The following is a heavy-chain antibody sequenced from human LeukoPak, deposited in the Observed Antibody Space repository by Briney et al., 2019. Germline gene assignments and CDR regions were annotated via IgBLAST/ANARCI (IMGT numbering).Heavy chain of an antibody. D-gene: IGHD3-10*01. CDR2: ISGSGGST. CDR3: AKDSGSGSYYLSGYYYYGMDV. CDR1: GFTFSSYA. J-gene: IGHJ6*02. V-gene: IGHV3-23*01. Sequence: GGSLRLSCAASGFTFSSYAMSWVRQAPGKGLEWVSAISGSGGSTYYADSVKGRFTISRDNSKNTLYLQMNSLRAEDTAVYYCAKDSGSGSYYLSGYYYYGMDVWGQGTTVTVSS.